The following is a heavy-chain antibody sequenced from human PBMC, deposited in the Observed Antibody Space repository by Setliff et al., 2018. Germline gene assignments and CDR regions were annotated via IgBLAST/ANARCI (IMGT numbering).Heavy chain of an antibody. CDR2: IYHSGST. CDR1: GYSISSGYY. CDR3: ARDKPIIVGAPMDWFDP. J-gene: IGHJ5*02. D-gene: IGHD1-26*01. V-gene: IGHV4-38-2*02. Sequence: SETLSLTCTVSGYSISSGYYWGWIRQPPGKGLEWIGSIYHSGSTYYNPSLKSRVTISVDTSKNQFSLKLSSVTAADTAVHYCARDKPIIVGAPMDWFDPWGQGTLVTVSS.